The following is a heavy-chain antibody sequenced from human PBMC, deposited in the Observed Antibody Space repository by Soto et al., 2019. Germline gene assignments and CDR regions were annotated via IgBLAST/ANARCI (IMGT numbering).Heavy chain of an antibody. J-gene: IGHJ5*02. CDR3: AKQRRGIVATIIWVEWFDP. CDR2: ISGSGGST. CDR1: GFTFSSYA. V-gene: IGHV3-23*01. Sequence: GGSLRLSCAASGFTFSSYAMSWVRQAPGKGLEWVSAISGSGGSTYYADSVKGRFTISRDNSKNTLYLQMNSLRAEDTAVYYCAKQRRGIVATIIWVEWFDPWGQGTLVTVSS. D-gene: IGHD5-12*01.